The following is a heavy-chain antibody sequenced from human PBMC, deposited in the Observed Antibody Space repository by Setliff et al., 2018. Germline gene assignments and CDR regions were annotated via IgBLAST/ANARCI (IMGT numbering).Heavy chain of an antibody. V-gene: IGHV4-59*05. CDR1: GASISNYY. J-gene: IGHJ3*02. CDR2: IYYSGST. Sequence: SETLSLTCSVSGASISNYYWSWIRLPPGKGLEWIGSIYYSGSTYYSPSLKRRVTVSVDTSKNQFSLKLSSVTAADTAVYYCATRTYYDSNGYYYAIAGPFDIWGQGTMVTVS. D-gene: IGHD3-22*01. CDR3: ATRTYYDSNGYYYAIAGPFDI.